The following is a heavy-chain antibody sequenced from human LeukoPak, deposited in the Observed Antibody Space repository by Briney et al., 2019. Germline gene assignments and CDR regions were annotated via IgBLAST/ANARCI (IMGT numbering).Heavy chain of an antibody. Sequence: SETLSLSCTVSGGSISNSYWNWIRQPPGKGLEWIGYIYYSGTTKYNPSLRSRVTISVDTSKNQFSLRLTSVTAADTAVYYCARGFNSKSTYFDYWGQGTLVTVSS. D-gene: IGHD5-24*01. J-gene: IGHJ4*02. CDR3: ARGFNSKSTYFDY. CDR1: GGSISNSY. CDR2: IYYSGTT. V-gene: IGHV4-59*01.